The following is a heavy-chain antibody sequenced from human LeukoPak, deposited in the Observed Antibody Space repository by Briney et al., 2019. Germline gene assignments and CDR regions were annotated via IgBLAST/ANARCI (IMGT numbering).Heavy chain of an antibody. V-gene: IGHV4-4*07. Sequence: PSETLSLTCTVSGGSISSSYWSWIRQPAGKGLEWIGRFYTSGSTNYNFNPSLKSRVTMSVDTSKNQFSLKLTSVTAADTAVYYCARGPNSALWGQGTLVTVSS. J-gene: IGHJ4*02. D-gene: IGHD2-21*01. CDR2: FYTSGST. CDR3: ARGPNSAL. CDR1: GGSISSSY.